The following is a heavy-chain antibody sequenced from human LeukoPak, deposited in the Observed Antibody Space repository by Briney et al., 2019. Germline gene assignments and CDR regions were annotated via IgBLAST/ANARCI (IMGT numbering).Heavy chain of an antibody. V-gene: IGHV4-39*01. J-gene: IGHJ4*02. CDR2: INYRGNT. CDR3: ARRRDGYNYFFDY. CDR1: GGSISSSSYY. Sequence: SETLSLTCTVSGGSISSSSYYWGWIRQPPGKGLDWIGIINYRGNTYYNPSLKSRVTISVDTSKNQFSLKLSSVTAADTAVYYCARRRDGYNYFFDYWGQGTLVTVSS. D-gene: IGHD5-24*01.